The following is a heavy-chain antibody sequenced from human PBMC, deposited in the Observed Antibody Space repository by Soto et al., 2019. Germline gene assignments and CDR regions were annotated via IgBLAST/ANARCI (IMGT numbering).Heavy chain of an antibody. V-gene: IGHV4-30-2*01. J-gene: IGHJ4*02. CDR1: GGSISSGGYS. CDR2: IYHSGST. Sequence: SATLSLTCAVSGGSISSGGYSWSWIRQPPGKGLEWIGYIYHSGSTYYNPSLKSRVTISVDRSKNQFSLKLSSVTAADTAVYYCATAPCPYWGQGTLVTVS. CDR3: ATAPCPY.